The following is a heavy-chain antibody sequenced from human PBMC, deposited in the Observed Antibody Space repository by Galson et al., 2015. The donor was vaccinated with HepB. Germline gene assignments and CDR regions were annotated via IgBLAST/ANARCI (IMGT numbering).Heavy chain of an antibody. D-gene: IGHD4-23*01. V-gene: IGHV3-30-3*01. CDR2: TSYDGSNK. Sequence: SLRLSCAASGFTFSSYAMHWVRQAPGKGLEWVAVTSYDGSNKYYADSVKGRFTISRDNSKNTLYLQMNSLRAEDTAVYYCARDLYGGNSEVGYWGQGTLVTVSS. CDR3: ARDLYGGNSEVGY. CDR1: GFTFSSYA. J-gene: IGHJ4*02.